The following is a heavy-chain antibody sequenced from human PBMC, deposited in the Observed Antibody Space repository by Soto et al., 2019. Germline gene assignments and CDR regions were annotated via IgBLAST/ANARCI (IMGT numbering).Heavy chain of an antibody. Sequence: PGGSLRLSCAASGFTFSSYAMSWVRQAPGKGLEWVSAISGSGGSTYYADSVKGRFTISKDNSKNTLYLQMNSLRAEDTAVYYCAKDLRITGTRIYYYYYGMDVWGQGTTVTV. CDR1: GFTFSSYA. D-gene: IGHD1-20*01. J-gene: IGHJ6*02. CDR2: ISGSGGST. CDR3: AKDLRITGTRIYYYYYGMDV. V-gene: IGHV3-23*01.